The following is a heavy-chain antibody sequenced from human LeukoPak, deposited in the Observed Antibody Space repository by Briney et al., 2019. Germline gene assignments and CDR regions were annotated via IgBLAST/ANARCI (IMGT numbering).Heavy chain of an antibody. CDR2: IYHTGST. CDR3: ARIGFGELVNY. V-gene: IGHV4-38-2*02. CDR1: GSSISSDYY. Sequence: SETLSLTCTVSGSSISSDYYWDWIRQPPGKGLEWIGSIYHTGSTYYNPSLKTRVTISVDTSKNQFSLKLSSVTAADTAVYYCARIGFGELVNYWGQGTLVTVSS. J-gene: IGHJ4*02. D-gene: IGHD3-10*01.